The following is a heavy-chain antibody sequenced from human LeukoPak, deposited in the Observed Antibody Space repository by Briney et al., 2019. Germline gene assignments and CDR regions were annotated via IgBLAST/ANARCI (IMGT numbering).Heavy chain of an antibody. CDR3: TTDLGAYRHYLRN. Sequence: KPWGSLTLSCVASGFTLTNAWWSWVRQAPGKGLEWIARIKDGGGTTDYAALVKGSITISRAATSNLSPLLRISPDTEDIDDYCGTTDLGAYRHYLRNWGQGSLVTVSS. CDR1: GFTLTNAW. J-gene: IGHJ1*01. CDR2: IKDGGGTT. V-gene: IGHV3-15*01. D-gene: IGHD4-11*01.